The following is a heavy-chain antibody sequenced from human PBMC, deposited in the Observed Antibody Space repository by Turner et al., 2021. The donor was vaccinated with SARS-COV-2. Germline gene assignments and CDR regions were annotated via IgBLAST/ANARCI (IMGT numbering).Heavy chain of an antibody. CDR3: ARSWGGILTGYSFDP. V-gene: IGHV4-34*01. J-gene: IGHJ5*02. D-gene: IGHD3-9*01. Sequence: VQLQQWGAGLLKPSETLSLTCAVYGGSFSGYYWSWIRQPPGKGLEWIGEIYHSGSTNYNPSLKSRVTISVDTSKNQFSLKLSSVTAADTAVYYCARSWGGILTGYSFDPWGQGTLVTVSS. CDR1: GGSFSGYY. CDR2: IYHSGST.